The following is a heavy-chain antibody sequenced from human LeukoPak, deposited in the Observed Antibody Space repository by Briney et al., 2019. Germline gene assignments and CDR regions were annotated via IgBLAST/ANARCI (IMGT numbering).Heavy chain of an antibody. CDR1: GYTFTSYG. CDR3: ARSIGVVVDATDTNWFGP. Sequence: ASVKVSCKASGYTFTSYGISWVRQAPGQGLEWMGWISAYNGNTNYAQKLQGRVTMTTDTSTSTDYMELRSLRSDDPAVYYCARSIGVVVDATDTNWFGPWGQGTLVTVSS. V-gene: IGHV1-18*01. J-gene: IGHJ5*02. CDR2: ISAYNGNT. D-gene: IGHD2-15*01.